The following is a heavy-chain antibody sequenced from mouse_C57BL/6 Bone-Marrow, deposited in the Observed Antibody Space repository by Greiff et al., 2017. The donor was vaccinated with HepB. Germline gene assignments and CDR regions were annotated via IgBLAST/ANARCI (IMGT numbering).Heavy chain of an antibody. CDR3: TTYYGNYWFAY. CDR2: IDPENGDT. Sequence: EVQRVESGAELVRPGASVKLSCTASGFNIKDDYMHWVKQRPEQGLEWIGRIDPENGDTEYASKFQGKATITADTSSNTAYLQLSSLTSEDTAVYYCTTYYGNYWFAYWGQGTLVTVSA. J-gene: IGHJ3*01. CDR1: GFNIKDDY. V-gene: IGHV14-4*01. D-gene: IGHD2-1*01.